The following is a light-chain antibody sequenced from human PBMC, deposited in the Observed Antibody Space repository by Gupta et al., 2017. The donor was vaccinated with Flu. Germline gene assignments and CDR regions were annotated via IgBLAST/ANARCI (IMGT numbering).Light chain of an antibody. Sequence: QSALTQPRSVSGSPGQSVTISCTGTSSDVGGYNYVSWYQQHPGKAPKLMIYDVSKRPSGVPDRFSGSKSGNTPSLTISGLQAEDEADYCCCSYASSYVVFGGGTKLTVL. CDR2: DVS. CDR1: SSDVGGYNY. CDR3: CSYASSYVV. V-gene: IGLV2-11*01. J-gene: IGLJ2*01.